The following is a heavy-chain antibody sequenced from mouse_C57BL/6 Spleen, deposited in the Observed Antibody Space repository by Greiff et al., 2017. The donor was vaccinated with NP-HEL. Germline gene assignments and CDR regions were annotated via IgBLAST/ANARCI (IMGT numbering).Heavy chain of an antibody. D-gene: IGHD3-2*02. CDR1: GYTFTGYW. Sequence: VQLQQSGAELMKPGASVKLSCKATGYTFTGYWIEWVKQRPGHGLEWIGEILPGSGSTNYNEKFKGKATFTADTSSNPAYMQLSSLTTEDSAIYYCAREGQRRLRRGIFDYWGQGTTLTVSS. J-gene: IGHJ2*01. V-gene: IGHV1-9*01. CDR2: ILPGSGST. CDR3: AREGQRRLRRGIFDY.